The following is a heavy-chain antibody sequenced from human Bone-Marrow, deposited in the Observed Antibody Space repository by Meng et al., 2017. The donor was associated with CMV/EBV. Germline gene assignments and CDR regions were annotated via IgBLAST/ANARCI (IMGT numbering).Heavy chain of an antibody. J-gene: IGHJ4*02. CDR3: ARDYVVRKVYSAY. D-gene: IGHD3-10*01. Sequence: ASVKVSCKGSGYTFSNYGFSWVRQAPGQGPEWMGWISAYSGNTNYAQKFQGRLTLTTDVSTSTAYMELRGLRFDDTAVYYCARDYVVRKVYSAYWGQGTRVTGYS. CDR2: ISAYSGNT. CDR1: GYTFSNYG. V-gene: IGHV1-18*01.